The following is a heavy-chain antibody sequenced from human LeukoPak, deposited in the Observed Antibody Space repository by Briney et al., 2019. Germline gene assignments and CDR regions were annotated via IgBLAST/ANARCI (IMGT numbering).Heavy chain of an antibody. Sequence: GGSLRLSCTASGFTFGDYAMSWVRQAPGKGLEWVGFIRSKAYGGTTEYAASVKGRFTISRDDSKSIAYLQMNSLKTEDTAVYYCVSDSSGHNFDFDYWGQGTLVTVSS. J-gene: IGHJ4*02. CDR3: VSDSSGHNFDFDY. D-gene: IGHD3-22*01. CDR2: IRSKAYGGTT. V-gene: IGHV3-49*04. CDR1: GFTFGDYA.